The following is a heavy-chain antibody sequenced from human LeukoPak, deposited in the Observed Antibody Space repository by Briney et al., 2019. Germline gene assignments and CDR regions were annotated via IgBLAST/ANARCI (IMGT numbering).Heavy chain of an antibody. CDR3: AKRPTIVGATRTDAFDI. CDR1: GFTFSSYE. Sequence: GGSLRLSCAASGFTFSSYEMNWVRQAPGKGLEWVSAISGSGGSAYYADSVKGRFTISRDNSKNTLYLQMNSLRAEDTAVYYCAKRPTIVGATRTDAFDIWGQGTMVTVSS. CDR2: ISGSGGSA. V-gene: IGHV3-23*01. D-gene: IGHD1-26*01. J-gene: IGHJ3*02.